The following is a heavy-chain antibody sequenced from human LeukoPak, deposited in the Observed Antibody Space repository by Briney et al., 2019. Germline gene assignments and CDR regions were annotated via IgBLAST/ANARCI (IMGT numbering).Heavy chain of an antibody. CDR3: ARDRGYSSTWSFGKHYYLDV. V-gene: IGHV3-33*07. J-gene: IGHJ6*03. Sequence: GGSLRLSCAASGFTFSSYGMYWVRQAPGKGLEWVAVIWYDGSDKSYANSLKGRFTISRDNPKNILYLHMNSLRADDTAVYFCARDRGYSSTWSFGKHYYLDVWGKGTTVTVSS. D-gene: IGHD6-13*01. CDR1: GFTFSSYG. CDR2: IWYDGSDK.